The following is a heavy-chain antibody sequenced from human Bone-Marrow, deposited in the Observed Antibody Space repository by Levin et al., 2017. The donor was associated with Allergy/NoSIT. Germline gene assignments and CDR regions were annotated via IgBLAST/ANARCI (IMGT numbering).Heavy chain of an antibody. CDR2: IYSGGST. CDR3: AREHAFGAFDI. V-gene: IGHV3-53*01. Sequence: QAGGSLRLSCAASGFTISSNYMSWVRQAPGKGLEWVSVIYSGGSTYYADSVKGRFTISRDNSKNTLYLQMNSLRAEDTAVYYCAREHAFGAFDIWGQGTMVTVSS. J-gene: IGHJ3*02. D-gene: IGHD3-16*01. CDR1: GFTISSNY.